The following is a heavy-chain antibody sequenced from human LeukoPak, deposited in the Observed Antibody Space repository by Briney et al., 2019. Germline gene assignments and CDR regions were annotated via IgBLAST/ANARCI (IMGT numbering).Heavy chain of an antibody. V-gene: IGHV1-3*01. Sequence: ASVKVPCKASGYTFTSYAMHWVRQAPGQRLEWMGWINAGNGNTKYSQKFQGRVTITRDTSASTAYMELSSLRSEDTAVYYCARGYGGSYFDYWGQGTLVTVSS. CDR2: INAGNGNT. CDR1: GYTFTSYA. J-gene: IGHJ4*02. CDR3: ARGYGGSYFDY. D-gene: IGHD4-23*01.